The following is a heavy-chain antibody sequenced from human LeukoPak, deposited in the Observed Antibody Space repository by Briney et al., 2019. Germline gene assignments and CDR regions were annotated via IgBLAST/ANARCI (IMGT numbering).Heavy chain of an antibody. D-gene: IGHD3-10*01. CDR2: IYYSGST. V-gene: IGHV4-59*01. CDR3: ARENTMVRGAFDAFDI. J-gene: IGHJ3*02. Sequence: SETLSLTCTVSGGSISGSYWSWIRQPPGKGLEWIGYIYYSGSTNYNPSLKSRVTILVDTSNNQFPLRLNSVTAADTAVYYCARENTMVRGAFDAFDIWGQGTMVTVSS. CDR1: GGSISGSY.